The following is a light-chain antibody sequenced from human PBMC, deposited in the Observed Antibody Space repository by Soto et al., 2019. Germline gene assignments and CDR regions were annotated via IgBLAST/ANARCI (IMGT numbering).Light chain of an antibody. Sequence: QCALTQPASGSGAPGQWSTISCTVTSSDVGGYNYVSWYQHHPGKDPKRLIYDVSNRPSGVSNRFSGSKSDNTASLTISGLQPEDEADYYCSSYTTSNTRQIVFGTGTKAPS. V-gene: IGLV2-14*03. CDR1: SSDVGGYNY. CDR3: SSYTTSNTRQIV. CDR2: DVS. J-gene: IGLJ1*01.